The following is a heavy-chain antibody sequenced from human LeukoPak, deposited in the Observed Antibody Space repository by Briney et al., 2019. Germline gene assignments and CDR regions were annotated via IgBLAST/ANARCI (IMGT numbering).Heavy chain of an antibody. Sequence: PEGSLRLSCAASGFTFSNYWMHWVRQAPGKGLVWVSRIDSDGSTTSYADSVKGRFTISRDNAKNTLYLQVNSLRADDTAVYYCARDPYSGAYYGDHWGQGTLVTVSS. D-gene: IGHD3-3*01. CDR3: ARDPYSGAYYGDH. CDR1: GFTFSNYW. CDR2: IDSDGSTT. J-gene: IGHJ4*02. V-gene: IGHV3-74*01.